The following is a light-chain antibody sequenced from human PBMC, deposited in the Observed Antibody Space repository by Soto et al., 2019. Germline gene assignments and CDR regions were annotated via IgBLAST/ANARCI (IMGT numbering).Light chain of an antibody. Sequence: QSALTQPASVYGSPGQSITISCTGTSSDVGSYNLVSWYQQHPGKAPKVMIYEDTKRPSGVSNRFSGSKSGSTASLTISGLQSEYEAEYYCCSYAGLSTFVFGPGTKLTVL. CDR1: SSDVGSYNL. CDR3: CSYAGLSTFV. J-gene: IGLJ1*01. CDR2: EDT. V-gene: IGLV2-23*01.